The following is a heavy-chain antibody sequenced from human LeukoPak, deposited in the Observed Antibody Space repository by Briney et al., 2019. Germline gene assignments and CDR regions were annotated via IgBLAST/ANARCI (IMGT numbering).Heavy chain of an antibody. Sequence: PGGSLRLSCAASGFTFSSYGMHWVRQAPGKGLEWVAVISYDGSNKYYADSVKGRFTISSDNSKNTPYLQMNSLRAEDTAVYYCAKDLVRLWFGELVDYWGQGTLVTVSS. CDR3: AKDLVRLWFGELVDY. CDR1: GFTFSSYG. J-gene: IGHJ4*02. D-gene: IGHD3-10*01. CDR2: ISYDGSNK. V-gene: IGHV3-30*18.